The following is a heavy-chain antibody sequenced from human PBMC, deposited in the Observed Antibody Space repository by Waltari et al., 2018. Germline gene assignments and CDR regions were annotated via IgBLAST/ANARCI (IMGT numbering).Heavy chain of an antibody. V-gene: IGHV1-46*01. CDR2: INPRGGST. D-gene: IGHD3-9*01. CDR3: ARDNSDVYNIPVY. J-gene: IGHJ4*02. Sequence: QVQLVQSGAEVKKPGSSVKVSCKASGGTFSSYAISWVRQAPGRGLEWMGIINPRGGSTSYAQKFQGRVTMTRDTSTSTVYMELSSLRSEDTAVYYCARDNSDVYNIPVYWGQGTLVTVSS. CDR1: GGTFSSYA.